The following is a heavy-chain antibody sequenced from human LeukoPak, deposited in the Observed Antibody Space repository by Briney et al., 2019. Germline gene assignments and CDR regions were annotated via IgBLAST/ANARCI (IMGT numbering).Heavy chain of an antibody. CDR2: INYSGST. CDR3: ARLGSSAVPRERDY. D-gene: IGHD6-6*01. J-gene: IGHJ4*02. V-gene: IGHV4-39*01. Sequence: PSETLSLTCTVSGGSISSSSYYWGWIRQPPGKGLVWSGSINYSGSTYYNPSLKSRATISVDTSMNQFSLKMSSVTAADTAVYYCARLGSSAVPRERDYWGGGRVVSVSS. CDR1: GGSISSSSYY.